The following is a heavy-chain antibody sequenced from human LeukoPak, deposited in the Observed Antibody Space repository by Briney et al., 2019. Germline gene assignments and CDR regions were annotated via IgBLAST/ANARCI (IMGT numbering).Heavy chain of an antibody. V-gene: IGHV1-18*01. CDR1: GYTFTSYG. J-gene: IGHJ4*02. Sequence: ASVKVSCKASGYTFTSYGISWVRQPSGQGLEWMGWISAYNGNTNYAQKLQGRVTMTTDTSTSTAYMELRSLRSDDTAVYYCARDHYSDSSGYYYTPGQFDYWGQGTLVTVSS. CDR2: ISAYNGNT. D-gene: IGHD3-22*01. CDR3: ARDHYSDSSGYYYTPGQFDY.